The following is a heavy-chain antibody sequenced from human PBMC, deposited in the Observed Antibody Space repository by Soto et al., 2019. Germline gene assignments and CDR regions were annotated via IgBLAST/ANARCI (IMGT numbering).Heavy chain of an antibody. D-gene: IGHD5-12*01. Sequence: PSETLSLTCSVSGGSISSYYWSWIRQPPGKGLDWIGYIYYSGSTNYSPSLKSRVTMSVDTSKNQFSLNLNSVTAADTAVYYCARGRYASCFDSWGQGTMVTVSS. CDR2: IYYSGST. J-gene: IGHJ4*02. V-gene: IGHV4-59*08. CDR3: ARGRYASCFDS. CDR1: GGSISSYY.